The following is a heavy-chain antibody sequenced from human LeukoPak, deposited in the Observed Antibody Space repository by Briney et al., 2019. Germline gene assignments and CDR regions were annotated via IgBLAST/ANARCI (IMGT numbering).Heavy chain of an antibody. J-gene: IGHJ3*01. CDR1: GGSITSYY. V-gene: IGHV4-59*01. CDR2: IYYSGTT. Sequence: PSETLSLTCTVSGGSITSYYWSWIRQPPGKGLEWIGHIYYSGTTNYNPSLKSRVTLSVDTSKNQFSLKLSSVTAADTAVYYCATTDHQLPEWAFDLWGQGTMVTVSS. CDR3: ATTDHQLPEWAFDL. D-gene: IGHD2-2*01.